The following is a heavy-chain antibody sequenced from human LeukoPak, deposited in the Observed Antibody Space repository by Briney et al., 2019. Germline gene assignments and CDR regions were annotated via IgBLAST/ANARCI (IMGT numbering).Heavy chain of an antibody. CDR1: GYTFTSYG. J-gene: IGHJ4*02. V-gene: IGHV1-18*01. Sequence: ASVKVSCKASGYTFTSYGISWVRQAPGQGLEWMGWISAYNGNTNYAQKLQGRVTMTTDTSTSTAYMELRSLRSDDTAVYYCAGSDLILTGYDPPSYWGQGTLVTVSS. CDR3: AGSDLILTGYDPPSY. CDR2: ISAYNGNT. D-gene: IGHD3-9*01.